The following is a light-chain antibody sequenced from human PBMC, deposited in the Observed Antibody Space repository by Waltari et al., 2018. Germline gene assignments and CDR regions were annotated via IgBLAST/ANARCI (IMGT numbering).Light chain of an antibody. CDR1: QSVRSSY. CDR3: QQYGSSPPTYS. V-gene: IGKV3-20*01. Sequence: EIVWTQAPGTLSVSPGERATVSGRASQSVRSSYLAWYQQKPGQAPRLLIYGASSRATGLPDMFSRSASATDFTLTISRLEPEDFAVYYFQQYGSSPPTYSFGQVTKLEIK. J-gene: IGKJ2*01. CDR2: GAS.